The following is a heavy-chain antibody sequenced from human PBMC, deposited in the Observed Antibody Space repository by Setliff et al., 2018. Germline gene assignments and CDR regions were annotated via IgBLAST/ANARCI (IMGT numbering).Heavy chain of an antibody. V-gene: IGHV1-2*02. CDR2: INPKSGGT. CDR3: ARDGLGWLKWFDP. D-gene: IGHD6-19*01. Sequence: ASVKVSCKASGYNFYDHYMHWVRQVPGQGLEWMGWINPKSGGTKYAEKFQGRVTMTRDTSTNTAYMELSGLRSDNTAVYYCARDGLGWLKWFDPWGQGTLVTVSS. J-gene: IGHJ5*02. CDR1: GYNFYDHY.